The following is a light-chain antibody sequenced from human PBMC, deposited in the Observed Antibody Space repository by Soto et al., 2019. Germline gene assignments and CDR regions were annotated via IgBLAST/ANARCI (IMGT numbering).Light chain of an antibody. Sequence: QSVLTQPPSASGTPGQRVTISCSGSSSNIGSNTVNWYQQLPGTAPKLLIYSNIQRPSGGPDRFSGSKSGTSASLAISGVQSEDEADYYCAAWDDSLNGWVFGGGTKLTVL. J-gene: IGLJ3*02. CDR1: SSNIGSNT. CDR3: AAWDDSLNGWV. V-gene: IGLV1-44*01. CDR2: SNI.